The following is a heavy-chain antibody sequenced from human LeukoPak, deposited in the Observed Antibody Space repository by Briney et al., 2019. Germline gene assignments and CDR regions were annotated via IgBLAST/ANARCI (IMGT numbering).Heavy chain of an antibody. Sequence: SETLSLTCTVSGGSISSYYWSWIRQPPGKGLEWIGYIYYSGSTNYNPSLKSRVTTSVDTSKNQFSLKLSSVTAADTAVYYCASDYYDSSGYYYVTYWGQGTLVTVSS. V-gene: IGHV4-59*01. J-gene: IGHJ4*02. CDR1: GGSISSYY. CDR3: ASDYYDSSGYYYVTY. CDR2: IYYSGST. D-gene: IGHD3-22*01.